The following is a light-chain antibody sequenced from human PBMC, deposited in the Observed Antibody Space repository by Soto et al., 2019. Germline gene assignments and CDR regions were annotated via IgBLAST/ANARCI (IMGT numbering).Light chain of an antibody. CDR3: QHYGSSPPWT. CDR2: GTS. V-gene: IGKV3-20*01. CDR1: QSFSRTY. J-gene: IGKJ1*01. Sequence: EIVLTQSPGTLSLSPGQRATLSCRASQSFSRTYLAWFQQKPGQPPRLLIYGTSSRATGIPDRFRGGGSGTDFTLTISRLEPEDFAVYYCQHYGSSPPWTFGQGTKVEVK.